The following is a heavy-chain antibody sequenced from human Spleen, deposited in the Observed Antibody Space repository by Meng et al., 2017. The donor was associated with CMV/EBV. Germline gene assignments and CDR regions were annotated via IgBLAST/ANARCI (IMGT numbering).Heavy chain of an antibody. J-gene: IGHJ6*02. D-gene: IGHD2-15*01. Sequence: ESLKISCTVSGGSISSYYWNWLRQTPGKGLEWIAYMSNSGSTSYNPSLKSRVTISVDTSNNQFSVKLTSVTAEDTAVYYCARFDMDVEGYYGMNVWGQGTTVTVSS. V-gene: IGHV4-59*01. CDR2: MSNSGST. CDR3: ARFDMDVEGYYGMNV. CDR1: GGSISSYY.